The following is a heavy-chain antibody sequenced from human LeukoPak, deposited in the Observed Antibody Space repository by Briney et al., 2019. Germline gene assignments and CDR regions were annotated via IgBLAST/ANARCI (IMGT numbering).Heavy chain of an antibody. Sequence: SVKVSCKASGGTFSSYAISWVRQAPGQGLEWMGGIIPIFGTANYAQKFQGRVTITTDESTSTAYMELSSLRSEDTAVYYCARATFGGSYFDYWGQGALVTVSS. D-gene: IGHD3-16*01. J-gene: IGHJ4*02. V-gene: IGHV1-69*05. CDR1: GGTFSSYA. CDR2: IIPIFGTA. CDR3: ARATFGGSYFDY.